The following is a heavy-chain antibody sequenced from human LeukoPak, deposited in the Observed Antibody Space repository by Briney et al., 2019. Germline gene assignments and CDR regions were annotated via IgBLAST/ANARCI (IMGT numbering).Heavy chain of an antibody. CDR2: IRSKAYGGTT. Sequence: PGGSLRLSCAASGFTFDDYGMSWVRQAPGKGLEWVGFIRSKAYGGTTEYAASVKGRFTISRDDSKSIAYLQMNSLKTEDTAVYYCTRDTPTRYYDILTGLIKDAFDIWGQGTMVTVSS. J-gene: IGHJ3*02. CDR1: GFTFDDYG. D-gene: IGHD3-9*01. V-gene: IGHV3-49*04. CDR3: TRDTPTRYYDILTGLIKDAFDI.